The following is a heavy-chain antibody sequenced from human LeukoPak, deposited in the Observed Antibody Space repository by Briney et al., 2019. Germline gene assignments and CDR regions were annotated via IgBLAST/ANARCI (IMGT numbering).Heavy chain of an antibody. CDR2: ISGGNSGGRT. CDR1: GFTFSSYA. D-gene: IGHD5-12*01. CDR3: ARPHSGYDFQGLCY. J-gene: IGHJ4*02. V-gene: IGHV3-23*01. Sequence: GGSLRLSCAASGFTFSSYAMSWVRQAPGKGLEWVSAISGGNSGGRTYYADSVEGRFTISRDNSKNTLYLQMNSLRAEDTAVYYCARPHSGYDFQGLCYWGQGTLVTVSS.